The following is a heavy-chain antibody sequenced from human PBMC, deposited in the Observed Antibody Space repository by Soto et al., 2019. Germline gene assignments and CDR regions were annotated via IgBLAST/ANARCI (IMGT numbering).Heavy chain of an antibody. V-gene: IGHV3-49*04. J-gene: IGHJ4*02. CDR2: IRSKTYGGTT. Sequence: PGGSLRLSCTGSVFTFGAYAMTWVRHSPGEGLEWVGFIRSKTYGGTTEYATSVRGRFTISRDDSTSIAYLQMNSLKTDDTAVYYCARDGDYDPSGPSGYFDYWGQGSPVIVSS. CDR1: VFTFGAYA. CDR3: ARDGDYDPSGPSGYFDY. D-gene: IGHD3-10*01.